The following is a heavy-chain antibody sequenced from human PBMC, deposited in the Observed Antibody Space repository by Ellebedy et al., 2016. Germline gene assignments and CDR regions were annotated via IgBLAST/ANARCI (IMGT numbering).Heavy chain of an antibody. Sequence: GESLKISXAASGFTFSSYGMHWVRQAPGKGLEWVAVISYDGSNKYYADSVKGRFTISRDNSKNTLYLQMNSLRAEDTAVYYCARDRLAARHPGGLDYWGQGTLVTVSS. V-gene: IGHV3-30*03. CDR1: GFTFSSYG. CDR3: ARDRLAARHPGGLDY. D-gene: IGHD6-6*01. J-gene: IGHJ4*02. CDR2: ISYDGSNK.